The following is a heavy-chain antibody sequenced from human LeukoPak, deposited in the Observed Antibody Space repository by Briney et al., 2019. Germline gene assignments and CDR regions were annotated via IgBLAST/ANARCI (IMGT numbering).Heavy chain of an antibody. D-gene: IGHD3-10*01. J-gene: IGHJ3*02. Sequence: GGSLRLSCAASGFTFSSYWMSWVRRAPGKGLEWVANIKQDGSEKYYVDSVKGRFTISRDNAKNSLYLQMNSVRAEDTAVYYCARDQGYRSGSYLGAFDIWGQGTMVTVSS. V-gene: IGHV3-7*01. CDR3: ARDQGYRSGSYLGAFDI. CDR1: GFTFSSYW. CDR2: IKQDGSEK.